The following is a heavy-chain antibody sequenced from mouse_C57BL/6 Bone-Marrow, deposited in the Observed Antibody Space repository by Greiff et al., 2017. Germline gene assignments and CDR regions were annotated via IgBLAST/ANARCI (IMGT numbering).Heavy chain of an antibody. V-gene: IGHV1-55*01. CDR3: ARYYYGSSWGYFDV. CDR1: GYTFTSYW. J-gene: IGHJ1*03. Sequence: VQLQQSGAELVKPGASVKMSCKASGYTFTSYWITWVKQRPGQGLEWIGDIYPGSGSTNYNEKFKSKATLTVDTSSSTAYMQLSSLTSEDSAVYYCARYYYGSSWGYFDVWGTGTTVTVSS. D-gene: IGHD1-1*01. CDR2: IYPGSGST.